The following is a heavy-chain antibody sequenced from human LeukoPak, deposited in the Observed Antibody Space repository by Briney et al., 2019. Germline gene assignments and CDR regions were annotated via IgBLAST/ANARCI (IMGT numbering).Heavy chain of an antibody. V-gene: IGHV3-23*01. J-gene: IGHJ3*02. CDR2: ISGSGGST. D-gene: IGHD3-16*02. Sequence: GGSLRLSCAASGFTFSSYAMSWVRQAPGKGLEWVSAISGSGGSTYYADSVKGRFTISRDNSKNTLYLQMNSLRAEDTAVYYCAKHPTITFGGVIVKSAFDIWGQGTMVTVSS. CDR1: GFTFSSYA. CDR3: AKHPTITFGGVIVKSAFDI.